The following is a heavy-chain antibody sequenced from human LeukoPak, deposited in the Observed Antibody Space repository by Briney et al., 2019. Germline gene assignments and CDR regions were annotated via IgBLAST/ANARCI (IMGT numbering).Heavy chain of an antibody. J-gene: IGHJ3*02. V-gene: IGHV3-23*01. D-gene: IGHD5-18*01. CDR2: ISGSGGST. CDR3: AKGGYSYGFLLNDAFDI. Sequence: GGSLRLSCAASGFTFSSYAMSWVRQAPGKGLEWVSAISGSGGSTYHADSMKGRFTISRDNSKNTLYLQMNSLRAEDTAVYYCAKGGYSYGFLLNDAFDIWGQGTMVTVSS. CDR1: GFTFSSYA.